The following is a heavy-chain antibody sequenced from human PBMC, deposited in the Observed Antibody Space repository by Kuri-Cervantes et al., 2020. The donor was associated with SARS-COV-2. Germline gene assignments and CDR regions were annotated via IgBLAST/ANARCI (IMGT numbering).Heavy chain of an antibody. Sequence: GESLKISCAASGFTVSSNYMNWVRQTPGKGLEWVSYISSTGDTIYYADSVKGRFTIPRDNAKNSLYLQMNSLRAEDTAVYYCTRWRVGAKTWGQGTLVTVSS. J-gene: IGHJ4*02. V-gene: IGHV3-48*01. CDR2: ISSTGDTI. CDR3: TRWRVGAKT. D-gene: IGHD1-26*01. CDR1: GFTVSSNY.